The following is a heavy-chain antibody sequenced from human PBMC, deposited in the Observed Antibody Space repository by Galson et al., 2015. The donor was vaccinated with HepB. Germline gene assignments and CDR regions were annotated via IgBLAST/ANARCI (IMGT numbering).Heavy chain of an antibody. CDR2: ISAYNGNT. Sequence: SVKVSCKASGYTFTSYGISWVRQAPGQGLEWMGWISAYNGNTNYAQKLQGRVTMTTDTSTSTAYMELRSLRSDDTAVYYCARESPDQPPAWRSGYYYDYWGQGTLATVSS. CDR3: ARESPDQPPAWRSGYYYDY. V-gene: IGHV1-18*04. D-gene: IGHD3-22*01. J-gene: IGHJ4*02. CDR1: GYTFTSYG.